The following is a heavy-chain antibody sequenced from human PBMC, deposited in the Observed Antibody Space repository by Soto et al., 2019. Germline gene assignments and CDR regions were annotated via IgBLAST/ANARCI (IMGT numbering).Heavy chain of an antibody. J-gene: IGHJ4*02. V-gene: IGHV3-21*01. CDR3: ARDPAFPYCSGGSCYDNY. D-gene: IGHD2-15*01. Sequence: GGSLRLSCAASGFTFSSYSMNWVRQAPGKGLEWVSSISSSSSYIYYADSVKGRFTISRDNAKNSLYLQMNSLRAEDTAVYYCARDPAFPYCSGGSCYDNYWGQGTLVTVSS. CDR2: ISSSSSYI. CDR1: GFTFSSYS.